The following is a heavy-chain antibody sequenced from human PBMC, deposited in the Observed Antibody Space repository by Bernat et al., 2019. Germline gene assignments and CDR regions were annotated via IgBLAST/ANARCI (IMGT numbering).Heavy chain of an antibody. CDR3: ARVGYSNDPYWFDP. CDR2: ISSSSSYT. J-gene: IGHJ5*02. D-gene: IGHD4-11*01. Sequence: QVQLVESGGGLVKPGGSLRLSCAASGFTFSDYYMSWIRQAPGKGLEWVSYISSSSSYTNYADSVKGRFTISRDNAKNSLYLQMNSLRAEDTAVYYCARVGYSNDPYWFDPWGQGTLVTVSS. CDR1: GFTFSDYY. V-gene: IGHV3-11*05.